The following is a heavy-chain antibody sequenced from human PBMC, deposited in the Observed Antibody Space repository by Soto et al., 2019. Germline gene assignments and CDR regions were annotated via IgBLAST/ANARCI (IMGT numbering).Heavy chain of an antibody. J-gene: IGHJ3*01. CDR3: AGRSAPHL. CDR2: IKEDGSEK. Sequence: PGGSLRLSCVVSGFPFTSYWMSWVRQAPGKGLEWVANIKEDGSEKYYADSVKGRFTISRDNAENSLYLQMNSLRAEDTAVYYCAGRSAPHLWGQGTMVTVSS. CDR1: GFPFTSYW. V-gene: IGHV3-7*01.